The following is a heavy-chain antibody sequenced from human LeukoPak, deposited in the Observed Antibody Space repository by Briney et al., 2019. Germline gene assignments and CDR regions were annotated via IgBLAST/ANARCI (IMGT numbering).Heavy chain of an antibody. Sequence: GGSLRLSCAASGFIFSSHWMSWVRQAPGKGLEWVANINLDGNDKNYVDSVKGRFTISRDNAKNSLYLQMNSLRAEDTAVYYCARDAIDSGSYYFDYWGQGTLVTVSS. CDR1: GFIFSSHW. J-gene: IGHJ4*02. CDR3: ARDAIDSGSYYFDY. V-gene: IGHV3-7*01. D-gene: IGHD1-26*01. CDR2: INLDGNDK.